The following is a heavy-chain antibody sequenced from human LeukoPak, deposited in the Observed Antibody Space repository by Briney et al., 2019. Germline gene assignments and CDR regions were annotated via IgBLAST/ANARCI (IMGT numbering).Heavy chain of an antibody. Sequence: EASVKVSCKASGYTFTSYGITWVRQAPGQGLEWMGWISTYNGNSNYAQKLQGRVTMTTDTSTSTAYMELRSLRSDDTAVYYCARSLRVRGVPDYMDFWGKGTTVIISS. CDR3: ARSLRVRGVPDYMDF. V-gene: IGHV1-18*01. D-gene: IGHD3-10*01. CDR2: ISTYNGNS. CDR1: GYTFTSYG. J-gene: IGHJ6*03.